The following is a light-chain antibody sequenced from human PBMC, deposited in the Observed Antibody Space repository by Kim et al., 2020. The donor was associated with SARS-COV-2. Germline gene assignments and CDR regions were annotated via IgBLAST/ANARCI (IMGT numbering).Light chain of an antibody. CDR3: QQSNNFPYS. J-gene: IGKJ2*01. CDR1: QGVSSR. CDR2: AAN. Sequence: SACVGDMVSLPCRASQGVSSRVGWYQQKAEKSPKLLIYAANNLQSGVPTRFGGSGYGTDFTLTISSLQPEDFATYYCQQSNNFPYSFGQGTKLEI. V-gene: IGKV1-12*01.